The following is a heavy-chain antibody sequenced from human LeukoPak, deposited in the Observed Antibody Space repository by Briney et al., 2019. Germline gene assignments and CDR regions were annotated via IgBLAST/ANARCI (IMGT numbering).Heavy chain of an antibody. CDR3: ARVTTVTGIDY. CDR1: GGSISSSSYY. CDR2: IYYSGST. V-gene: IGHV4-39*07. Sequence: PSETLSLTCTVSGGSISSSSYYWGWIRQPPGKGLEWIGNIYYSGSTYYNPSLKSRVTISVDTSKNQFSLKLSSVTAADTAVYYCARVTTVTGIDYWGQGTLVTVSS. D-gene: IGHD4-17*01. J-gene: IGHJ4*02.